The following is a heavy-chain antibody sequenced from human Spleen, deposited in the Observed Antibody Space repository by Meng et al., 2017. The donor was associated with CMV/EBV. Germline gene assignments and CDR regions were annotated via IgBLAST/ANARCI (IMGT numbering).Heavy chain of an antibody. J-gene: IGHJ6*02. Sequence: GESLKISCAASGFTFSSYEMNWVRQAPGKGLEWVSYISSSGSTIYYADSVKGRFTISRDNAKNSLYLQMNSLRAEDTAVYYCHTAPREPRFLEWLLYVWGQSTPLTVSS. D-gene: IGHD3-3*01. CDR2: ISSSGSTI. CDR1: GFTFSSYE. CDR3: HTAPREPRFLEWLLYV. V-gene: IGHV3-48*03.